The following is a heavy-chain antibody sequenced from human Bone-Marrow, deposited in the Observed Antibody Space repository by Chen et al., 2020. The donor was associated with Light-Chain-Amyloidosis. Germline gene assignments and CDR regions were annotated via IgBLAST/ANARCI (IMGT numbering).Heavy chain of an antibody. J-gene: IGHJ6*02. CDR1: GVAISSAGYY. V-gene: IGHV4-31*03. Sequence: VQLQASGPGLVRPSQTLSHTPTVSGVAISSAGYYWSWIRQHPGKGLEWIGHILYSGSTYANPSLKSRVAISVDTSKNQFSLKVSSVTAADTAVYYCARADASYYYYGMDVWGQGTTVTVSS. CDR3: ARADASYYYYGMDV. CDR2: ILYSGST.